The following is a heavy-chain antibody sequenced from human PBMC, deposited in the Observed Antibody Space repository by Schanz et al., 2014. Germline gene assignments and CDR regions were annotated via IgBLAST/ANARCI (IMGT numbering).Heavy chain of an antibody. V-gene: IGHV4-4*02. CDR3: ARRSVSPSGNSYGYVVAWFDP. D-gene: IGHD5-18*01. CDR2: IYHSGST. J-gene: IGHJ5*02. Sequence: QVQLQESGPRLVKPSQTLSLTCTVSGGSISSSNWWSWVRQPPGKGLEWIGEIYHSGSTNYKPSLKSRVTISADKSKNQFSLKLRSVTAADTAVYYCARRSVSPSGNSYGYVVAWFDPWGQGTLVTVSS. CDR1: GGSISSSNW.